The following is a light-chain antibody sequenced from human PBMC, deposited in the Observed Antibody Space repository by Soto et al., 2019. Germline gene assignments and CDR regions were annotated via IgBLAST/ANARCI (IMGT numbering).Light chain of an antibody. V-gene: IGLV1-40*01. CDR1: SSNIGAGYD. J-gene: IGLJ2*01. Sequence: QSVLTQPPSVSVAPGQRVTISCTGSSSNIGAGYDVHWYQQLPGTAPKLLISGNSNRPSGVPDRFSGSKSGTSASLAITGLQAEDEADYYCQSYDSSLSGVVFGGGTKLTVL. CDR3: QSYDSSLSGVV. CDR2: GNS.